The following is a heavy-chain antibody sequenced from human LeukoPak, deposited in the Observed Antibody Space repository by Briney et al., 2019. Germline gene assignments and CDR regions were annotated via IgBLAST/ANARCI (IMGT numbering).Heavy chain of an antibody. Sequence: XXXXVRQAPGXGLXWVSVIYSGGSTYYAXXVKGRFTISRDXXKKXLDLQMNRLRAEDTAVYYCGXXXXXXXXXXXVXTDYXGXXXXVTVS. CDR3: GXXXXXXXXXXXVXTDY. CDR1: X. V-gene: IGHV3-53*01. J-gene: IGHJ4*02. CDR2: IYSGGST.